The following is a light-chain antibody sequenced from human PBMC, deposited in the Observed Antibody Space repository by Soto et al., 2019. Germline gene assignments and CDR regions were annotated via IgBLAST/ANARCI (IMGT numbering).Light chain of an antibody. Sequence: SETNTCRASQSIYNWLAWYQHKPGKAPKLLIYDAYTLESGVPSSFSGSRSGTEFTLTISALQSEVFGVYLCQQYNNRPPSAVGQGTRLEIK. V-gene: IGKV1-5*01. CDR2: DAY. J-gene: IGKJ5*01. CDR3: QQYNNRPPSA. CDR1: QSIYNW.